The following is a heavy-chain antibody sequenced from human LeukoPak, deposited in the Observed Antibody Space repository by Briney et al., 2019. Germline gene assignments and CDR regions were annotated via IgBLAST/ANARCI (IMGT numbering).Heavy chain of an antibody. Sequence: GGSLRISCAASGFTFSNYWMTWVRQAPGKGLEWVANIKPDGSAQYYADSVRGRFTISRDSAKNSLFLQMNSLRAEDTAVYYCARDSSLLWFGEFPFDYWGQGTLVTVSS. CDR1: GFTFSNYW. CDR2: IKPDGSAQ. D-gene: IGHD3-10*01. CDR3: ARDSSLLWFGEFPFDY. V-gene: IGHV3-7*01. J-gene: IGHJ4*02.